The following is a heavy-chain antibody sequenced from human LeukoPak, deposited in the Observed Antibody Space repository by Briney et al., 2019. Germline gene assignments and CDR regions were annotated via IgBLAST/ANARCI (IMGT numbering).Heavy chain of an antibody. J-gene: IGHJ5*01. CDR1: GGSITSYY. Sequence: SETLSLTCTVSGGSITSYYWSWIRQPPGKGLEWIGYVYYTGSTNYNPSLKSRVTISVDTSKNQFSLNLSSVSAADTAVYYCARVVVAAGSNWFDSWGQGTLVTVSS. CDR3: ARVVVAAGSNWFDS. V-gene: IGHV4-59*01. D-gene: IGHD2-15*01. CDR2: VYYTGST.